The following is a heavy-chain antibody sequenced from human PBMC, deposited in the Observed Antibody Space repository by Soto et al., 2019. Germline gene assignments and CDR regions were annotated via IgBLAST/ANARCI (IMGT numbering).Heavy chain of an antibody. V-gene: IGHV3-30*18. CDR3: AKGGIAAAANPTDY. CDR2: ISYDGSNK. D-gene: IGHD6-13*01. CDR1: GFTFSSYG. J-gene: IGHJ4*02. Sequence: QVQLVESGGGVVQPGRSLRLSCAASGFTFSSYGMHWVRHAPGKGLEWVAVISYDGSNKYYADSVKGRFTISRDNSKNTLYLQMNSLRAEDTAVYYCAKGGIAAAANPTDYWGQGTLVTVSS.